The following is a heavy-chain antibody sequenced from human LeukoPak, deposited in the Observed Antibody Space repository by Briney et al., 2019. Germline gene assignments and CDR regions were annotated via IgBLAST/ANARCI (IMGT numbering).Heavy chain of an antibody. CDR3: ARTPQKYCSSTTCYPDY. CDR2: ISGSGDTT. J-gene: IGHJ4*02. D-gene: IGHD2-2*01. V-gene: IGHV3-23*01. Sequence: GGSLRLSCAASGFTFSSYAMSWVRLAPGKGLEWVSTISGSGDTTYYADSVRGRFTVSRDNSKNTLYLQMNSLRAENTAVCYCARTPQKYCSSTTCYPDYWGQGTLVTVSS. CDR1: GFTFSSYA.